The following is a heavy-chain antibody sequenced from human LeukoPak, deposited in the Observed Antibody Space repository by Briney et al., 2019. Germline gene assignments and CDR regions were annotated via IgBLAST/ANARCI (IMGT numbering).Heavy chain of an antibody. Sequence: SETLSLTCTVSGGSISSSSYYWGWIRQPPGKGLKWIGSIYYSGSTYYNPSLKTLVTISVDTPKNQFSLKLSSVTAADTAVYYCARSHYDFWSYIGWFDPWGQGTLVTVSS. CDR1: GGSISSSSYY. J-gene: IGHJ5*02. V-gene: IGHV4-39*07. CDR3: ARSHYDFWSYIGWFDP. CDR2: IYYSGST. D-gene: IGHD3-3*01.